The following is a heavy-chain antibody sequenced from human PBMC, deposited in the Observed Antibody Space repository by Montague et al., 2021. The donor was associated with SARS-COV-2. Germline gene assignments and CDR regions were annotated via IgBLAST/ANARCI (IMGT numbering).Heavy chain of an antibody. CDR3: ARWDPQTLTLIGLRGKSASDY. CDR2: INHSGTT. V-gene: IGHV4-34*01. D-gene: IGHD4-23*01. Sequence: SETLSLTCAVYGGSFGGYYWTWIRQSPGKGLEWIAEINHSGTTNYNFNPSLRSQVTISVDTSKSQFSLKLTSVTAADTGVYYCARWDPQTLTLIGLRGKSASDYWGQGTLVTVSS. CDR1: GGSFGGYY. J-gene: IGHJ4*02.